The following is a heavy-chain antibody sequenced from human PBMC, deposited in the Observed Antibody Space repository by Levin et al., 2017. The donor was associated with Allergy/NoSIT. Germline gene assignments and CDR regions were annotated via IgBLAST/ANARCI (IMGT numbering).Heavy chain of an antibody. J-gene: IGHJ5*02. Sequence: GGSLRLSCAASGFTFHDYGMSWVRQAPGKGLEWVSGINWNGGSTGYADSVKGRFTISRDNAKNSLYLQMNSLRAEDTALYYCARDGGSGSYYPNWFDPWGQGTLVTVSS. D-gene: IGHD3-10*01. V-gene: IGHV3-20*04. CDR3: ARDGGSGSYYPNWFDP. CDR2: INWNGGST. CDR1: GFTFHDYG.